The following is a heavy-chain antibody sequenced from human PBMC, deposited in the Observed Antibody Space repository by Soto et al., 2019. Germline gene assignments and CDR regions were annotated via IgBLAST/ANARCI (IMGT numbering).Heavy chain of an antibody. V-gene: IGHV3-23*01. CDR2: ISGSGGST. Sequence: GSLRLSCAASGFTFSSYAMSWVRQAPGKGLEWVSAISGSGGSTYYADSVKGRLTIPRDNSKNTLYLQMNSLRAEDTAVYYCAKGAGGDSSGYYGLDAFDIWGQGTMVTVSS. CDR1: GFTFSSYA. J-gene: IGHJ3*02. CDR3: AKGAGGDSSGYYGLDAFDI. D-gene: IGHD3-22*01.